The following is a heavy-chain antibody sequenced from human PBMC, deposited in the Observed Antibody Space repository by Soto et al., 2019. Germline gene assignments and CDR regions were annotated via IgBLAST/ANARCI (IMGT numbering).Heavy chain of an antibody. CDR2: ITPIFGTA. D-gene: IGHD2-2*01. J-gene: IGHJ3*02. CDR1: GGTFSSYS. Sequence: SVKVSCKASGGTFSSYSISWGLQAPGQGLEWMGGITPIFGTANYAQKFQGRVTITADESTSTAYMELSSLRSEDTAVYYCASNQLPNQYGDAFDIWGQGTMVTVSS. V-gene: IGHV1-69*13. CDR3: ASNQLPNQYGDAFDI.